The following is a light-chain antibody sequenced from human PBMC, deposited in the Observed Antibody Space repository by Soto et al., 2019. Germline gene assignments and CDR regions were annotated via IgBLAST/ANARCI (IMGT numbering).Light chain of an antibody. Sequence: DIQLTQSPSFLSASVGDRVTITCRASQGISSYLAWYQQKPGKAPKLLIYAASTLQSGVPSRFSGSGSGTEFTLTISSLQPEDCATYYCQQLNSDPLTFGGETKVEIK. V-gene: IGKV1-9*01. CDR2: AAS. J-gene: IGKJ4*01. CDR3: QQLNSDPLT. CDR1: QGISSY.